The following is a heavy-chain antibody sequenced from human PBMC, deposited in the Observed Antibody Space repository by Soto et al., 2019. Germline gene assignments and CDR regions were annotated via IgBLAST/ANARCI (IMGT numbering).Heavy chain of an antibody. V-gene: IGHV4-59*01. Sequence: SETLSLTCPVSGGSISSYYGSWIRQPPGKGLEWIGYIYYSGSTNYNPSLKSRVTISVDTSKNQFSLKLSSVTAADTAVYYCARGDPLLWFGEKVYYGMDVWGQGTTVTVSS. D-gene: IGHD3-10*01. CDR3: ARGDPLLWFGEKVYYGMDV. CDR2: IYYSGST. J-gene: IGHJ6*02. CDR1: GGSISSYY.